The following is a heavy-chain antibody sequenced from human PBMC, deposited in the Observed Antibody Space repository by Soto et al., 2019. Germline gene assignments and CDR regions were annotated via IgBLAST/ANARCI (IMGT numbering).Heavy chain of an antibody. J-gene: IGHJ5*02. V-gene: IGHV3-33*01. CDR1: GLTFSTYG. CDR2: IWYDGINK. Sequence: QVQLVESGGGVVQPGRSLRLSCAASGLTFSTYGMHWVRQSQGKGLEWVAFIWYDGINKKYADSVKGRFTISRDNSKNMVFLEMNSLRVEDTAVYHCARDPIHGSGLFDAWGQGTLVTVSS. CDR3: ARDPIHGSGLFDA. D-gene: IGHD3-10*01.